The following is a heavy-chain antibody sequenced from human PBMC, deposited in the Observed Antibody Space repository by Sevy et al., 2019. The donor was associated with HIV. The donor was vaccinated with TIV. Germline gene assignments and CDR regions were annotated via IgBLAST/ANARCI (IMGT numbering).Heavy chain of an antibody. J-gene: IGHJ3*02. CDR3: ARDVGIVVAGGAFDI. CDR1: GGSISSGSSY. V-gene: IGHV4-61*02. D-gene: IGHD6-19*01. CDR2: IYNSGST. Sequence: SETLSLTCTVSGGSISSGSSYWSWIRQPAGKGLEWIGRIYNSGSTNYNPSFKSRVTMSVDTSKNQFSLKMSSVTAADTAVYYCARDVGIVVAGGAFDIWGQGTVVTVSS.